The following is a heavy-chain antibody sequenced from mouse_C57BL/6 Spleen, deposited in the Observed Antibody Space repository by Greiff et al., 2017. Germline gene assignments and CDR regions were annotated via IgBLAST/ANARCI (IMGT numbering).Heavy chain of an antibody. V-gene: IGHV1-82*01. J-gene: IGHJ3*01. CDR3: ARSVAGPSAWFAY. CDR2: IYPGDGAT. Sequence: GYAFSSSWMNWVKQRPGKGLERFGRIYPGDGATNYNGKFKGKATLTADKSSSTAYMQRSSLTSDDSAFYCCARSVAGPSAWFAYWGQGTLVTVSA. D-gene: IGHD1-3*01. CDR1: GYAFSSSW.